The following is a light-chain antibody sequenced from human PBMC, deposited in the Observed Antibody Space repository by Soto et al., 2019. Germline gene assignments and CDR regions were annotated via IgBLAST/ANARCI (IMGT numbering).Light chain of an antibody. CDR2: EVT. CDR1: SSDLGGYNY. Sequence: QSALTQPASVSGSPGQSITISCTGTSSDLGGYNYVSWYQQHPGKAPKLIIYEVTNRPSGVSNRFSGSKSGNTASLSISGLQAEGEADYYCSSYKPYSVVFGGGTKLTVL. CDR3: SSYKPYSVV. J-gene: IGLJ2*01. V-gene: IGLV2-14*01.